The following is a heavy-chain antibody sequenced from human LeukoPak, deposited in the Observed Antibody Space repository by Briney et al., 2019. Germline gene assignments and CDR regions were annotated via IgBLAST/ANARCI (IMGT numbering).Heavy chain of an antibody. CDR3: ARDDSSGYYYIY. CDR2: IYTSGST. J-gene: IGHJ4*02. V-gene: IGHV4-61*02. Sequence: SETLSLTCTVSGGSISSGSYYWSWIRQPAGKGLEWIGRIYTSGSTNYNPSLKSRVTISVDTSKNQFSLKLSSVTAADTAVYYCARDDSSGYYYIYWGQGTLVTVSS. CDR1: GGSISSGSYY. D-gene: IGHD3-22*01.